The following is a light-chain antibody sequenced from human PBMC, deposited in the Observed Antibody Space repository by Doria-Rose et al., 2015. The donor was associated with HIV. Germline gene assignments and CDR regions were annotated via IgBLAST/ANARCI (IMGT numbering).Light chain of an antibody. J-gene: IGKJ2*01. Sequence: EIVMTQSPLSLPVTPGQPASISCRSSQSLLHTIGYNYLDWYLQKPGQSPQLLIYLGSNRASGVPDRFSGSGSGTDFTLKISRVEAEDVGVYYCMQALQTPYTFGQGTKPEIK. CDR1: QSLLHTIGYNY. CDR2: LGS. V-gene: IGKV2-28*01. CDR3: MQALQTPYT.